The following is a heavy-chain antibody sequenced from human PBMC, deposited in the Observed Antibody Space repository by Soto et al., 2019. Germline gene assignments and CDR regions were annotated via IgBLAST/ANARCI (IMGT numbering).Heavy chain of an antibody. V-gene: IGHV1-24*01. CDR1: GYTLTELS. CDR3: ATDGGSPAAFDI. D-gene: IGHD1-26*01. J-gene: IGHJ3*02. CDR2: FDPEDGET. Sequence: ASVKVSCKVSGYTLTELSMRWVRQAPGKGLEWMGGFDPEDGETIYAQKFQGRVTMTEDTSTDTAYMELSSLRSEDTAVYYCATDGGSPAAFDIWGQGTMVTVSS.